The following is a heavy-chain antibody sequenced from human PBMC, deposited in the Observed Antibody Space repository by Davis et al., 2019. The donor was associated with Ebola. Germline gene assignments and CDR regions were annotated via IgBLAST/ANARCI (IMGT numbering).Heavy chain of an antibody. CDR1: GGSFSGYY. Sequence: MPSETLSLTCAVYGGSFSGYYWSWIRQPPGKGLEWIGEINHSGSINYNPSLKSRVTISVDTSKNQFSLKLSFVTAADTAVYYCAREGGYSFGYWRYNWFDPWGQGPLVTVSS. CDR3: AREGGYSFGYWRYNWFDP. J-gene: IGHJ5*02. D-gene: IGHD5-18*01. CDR2: INHSGSI. V-gene: IGHV4-34*01.